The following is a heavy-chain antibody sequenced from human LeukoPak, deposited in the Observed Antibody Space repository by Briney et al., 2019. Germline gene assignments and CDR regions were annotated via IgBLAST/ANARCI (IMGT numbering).Heavy chain of an antibody. J-gene: IGHJ4*02. V-gene: IGHV3-21*01. CDR2: ISTSSSYI. Sequence: GGSLRLSCAASGFTFSSYSMNWVRQAPGKGLEWVSSISTSSSYIYYADSVKGRFTISRDNAKNSLYLQMNSLRAGDTAVYHCARLYYYDSSGSSTFDYWGQGTLVTVSS. CDR3: ARLYYYDSSGSSTFDY. CDR1: GFTFSSYS. D-gene: IGHD3-22*01.